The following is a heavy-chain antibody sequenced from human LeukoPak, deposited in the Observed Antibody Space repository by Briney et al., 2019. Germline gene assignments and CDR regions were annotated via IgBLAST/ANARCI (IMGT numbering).Heavy chain of an antibody. J-gene: IGHJ4*02. D-gene: IGHD3-22*01. Sequence: GGSLRLSCAASGFTFDDSTMHWVRQAPGKGLEWVSLISWDSGSTYYADSVKGRFTISRDNSKNSLYLQMNSLRTEDTALYYCAKDSGYYDSSGYYYPYYFDYWGQGTLVTVSS. CDR1: GFTFDDST. CDR2: ISWDSGST. V-gene: IGHV3-43*01. CDR3: AKDSGYYDSSGYYYPYYFDY.